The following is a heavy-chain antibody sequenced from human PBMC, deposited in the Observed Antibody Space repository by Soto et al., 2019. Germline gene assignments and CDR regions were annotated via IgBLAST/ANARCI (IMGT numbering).Heavy chain of an antibody. CDR1: GFTFSSYA. CDR3: AREGLVPAATPGVDY. Sequence: QVQLVESGGGVVQPGRSLRLSCAASGFTFSSYAMHWVRQAPGKGLEWVAVISYDGSNKYYADSVKGRFTISRDNSKNPLYLQMNGLRAEDTAVYYCAREGLVPAATPGVDYWGQGTLVTVSS. V-gene: IGHV3-30-3*01. D-gene: IGHD2-2*02. J-gene: IGHJ4*02. CDR2: ISYDGSNK.